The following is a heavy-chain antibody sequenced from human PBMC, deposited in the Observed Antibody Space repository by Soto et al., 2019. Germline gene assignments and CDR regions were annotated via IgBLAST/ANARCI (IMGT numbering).Heavy chain of an antibody. J-gene: IGHJ4*02. V-gene: IGHV4-30-4*01. CDR2: IHYSGNT. CDR3: AREDTMVRGIIP. Sequence: SETLSLTCNVSGVSITSGDYYWNWIRQPPGKGLEWIGYIHYSGNTYYNPSLKSRLTISVDTSKNQFSLRLTSVTAADTAVYYCAREDTMVRGIIPWGQGTLVTVSS. D-gene: IGHD3-10*01. CDR1: GVSITSGDYY.